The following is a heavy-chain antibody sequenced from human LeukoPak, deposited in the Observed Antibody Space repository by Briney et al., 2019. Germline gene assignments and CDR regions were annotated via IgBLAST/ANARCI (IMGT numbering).Heavy chain of an antibody. V-gene: IGHV4-4*02. CDR3: ASAHGSGSYNHIHYYFDY. J-gene: IGHJ4*02. D-gene: IGHD3-10*01. CDR2: INHSGST. Sequence: PSGTLSLTCAVSGGSISSSNWWSWVRQPPGKGLEWIGEINHSGSTNYNPSLKSRVTISVDTSKNQFSLKLSSVTAADTAVYYCASAHGSGSYNHIHYYFDYWGQGTLVTVSS. CDR1: GGSISSSNW.